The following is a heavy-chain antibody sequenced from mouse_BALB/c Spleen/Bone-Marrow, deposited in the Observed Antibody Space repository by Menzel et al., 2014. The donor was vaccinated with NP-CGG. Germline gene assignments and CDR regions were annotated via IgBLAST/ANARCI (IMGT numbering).Heavy chain of an antibody. V-gene: IGHV4-1*02. Sequence: VKLVESGGGLVQPGGSLKLSCAASGFDFSSYWMSWVRQAPGKGLEWIGEINPDSSTINYTPSLKDKFIISRVNAKNXLYLQKNKVRSEDTALYYCTRLHYYGYSAYWGQGTLVTVST. CDR2: INPDSSTI. CDR3: TRLHYYGYSAY. CDR1: GFDFSSYW. D-gene: IGHD1-2*01. J-gene: IGHJ3*01.